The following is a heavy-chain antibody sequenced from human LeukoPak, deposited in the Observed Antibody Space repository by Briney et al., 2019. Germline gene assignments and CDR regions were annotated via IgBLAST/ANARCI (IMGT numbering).Heavy chain of an antibody. D-gene: IGHD6-6*01. Sequence: PSETLSLTCAVCGGSFSGYYWSWVRQPPGKGLEWMGEINHSGSTNYNPALKSRGTISVDTSKNQFSLKLSSVTAADTAVYYCAREEYSSSSSSHYYYGMDVWGQGTTVTVSS. CDR1: GGSFSGYY. CDR2: INHSGST. J-gene: IGHJ6*02. V-gene: IGHV4-34*01. CDR3: AREEYSSSSSSHYYYGMDV.